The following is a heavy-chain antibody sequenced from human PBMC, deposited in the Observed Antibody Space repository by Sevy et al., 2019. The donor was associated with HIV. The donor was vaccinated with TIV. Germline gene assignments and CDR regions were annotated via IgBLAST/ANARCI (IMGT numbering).Heavy chain of an antibody. J-gene: IGHJ3*02. CDR2: IYWSDDR. V-gene: IGHV2-5*01. CDR1: GFSLTTSGLG. Sequence: SGPTLVNPTQTLTLTCTFSGFSLTTSGLGVGWIRQPPGKALEWLALIYWSDDRRYNPSLKSRLTTTKDTSKNQVVLTMTNMDPVDTATYYCAHTSYYDSRETPYDAFDIWGQGTTVTVSS. CDR3: AHTSYYDSRETPYDAFDI. D-gene: IGHD3-22*01.